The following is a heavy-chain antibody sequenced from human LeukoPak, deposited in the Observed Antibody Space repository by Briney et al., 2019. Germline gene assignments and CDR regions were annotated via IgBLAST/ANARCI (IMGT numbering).Heavy chain of an antibody. V-gene: IGHV4-59*01. CDR3: ARVVYSSSSGGYFDY. CDR2: IYYSGST. CDR1: GGSISSYY. D-gene: IGHD6-6*01. Sequence: SETLSLTCTVSGGSISSYYWSWIRQPPGKGLEWIGYIYYSGSTNYNPSLKSRVTISVDTSKNQFSLKLSSVTAADMAVYYCARVVYSSSSGGYFDYWGQGTLVTVSS. J-gene: IGHJ4*02.